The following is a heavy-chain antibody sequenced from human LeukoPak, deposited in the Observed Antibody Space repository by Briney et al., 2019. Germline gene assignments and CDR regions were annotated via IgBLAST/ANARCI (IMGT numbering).Heavy chain of an antibody. CDR3: ARDLNTGMDV. CDR2: ISGNSRFR. CDR1: GFTFSDYY. J-gene: IGHJ6*02. V-gene: IGHV3-11*05. Sequence: GGSLRLSCAASGFTFSDYYINWIRQAPGEGLEWLSYISGNSRFREYADSVKGRFTISRDNARNLLFLQMDSLRAEDTAVYYCARDLNTGMDVWGRGTTVTVSS.